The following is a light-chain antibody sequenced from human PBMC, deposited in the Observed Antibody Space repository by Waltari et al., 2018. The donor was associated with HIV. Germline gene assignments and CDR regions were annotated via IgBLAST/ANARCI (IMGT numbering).Light chain of an antibody. CDR3: AAWDDSLSGVV. J-gene: IGLJ3*02. V-gene: IGLV1-47*01. Sequence: QSVLTQPPSASGTPGQRVTISCSGSSSNIGSKYVYWYQQLPGTAPKLLIYRNNQRPSGVPDRFSGSKSGTSASLAISGRRSEDEADYYCAAWDDSLSGVVFGGGTKLTVL. CDR2: RNN. CDR1: SSNIGSKY.